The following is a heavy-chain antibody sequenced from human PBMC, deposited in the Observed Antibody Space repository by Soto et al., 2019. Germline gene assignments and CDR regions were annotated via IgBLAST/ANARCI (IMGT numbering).Heavy chain of an antibody. CDR1: GFTFSSYE. J-gene: IGHJ4*02. V-gene: IGHV3-48*03. D-gene: IGHD4-4*01. Sequence: PGGSLRLSCAASGFTFSSYEMNWVRQAPGKGLEWVSYISSSGSTIYYADSVKGRFTISRDNAKNSLYLQMNSLRAEDTAVYYCARRDDSNYFRSERHFDYWGQGTLVTVSS. CDR2: ISSSGSTI. CDR3: ARRDDSNYFRSERHFDY.